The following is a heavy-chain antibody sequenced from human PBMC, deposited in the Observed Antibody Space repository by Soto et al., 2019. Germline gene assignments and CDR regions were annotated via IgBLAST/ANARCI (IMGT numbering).Heavy chain of an antibody. Sequence: TSETLSLTCAVSGGSISSGGYSWSWIRQPPGKGLEWIGYIYHSGSTYYNPSLKSRVTISVDRSKNQFSLKLSSVTAADTAVYYCTQEIAVAGTRFDPWGQGTLVTVSS. D-gene: IGHD6-19*01. CDR2: IYHSGST. CDR1: GGSISSGGYS. J-gene: IGHJ5*02. CDR3: TQEIAVAGTRFDP. V-gene: IGHV4-30-2*01.